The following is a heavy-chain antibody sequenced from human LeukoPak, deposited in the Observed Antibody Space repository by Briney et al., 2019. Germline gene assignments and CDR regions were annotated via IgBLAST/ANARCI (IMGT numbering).Heavy chain of an antibody. Sequence: PGGSLRLSCAASGFTFSSHWMTWIRQAPGKGLEWVASIKKDVDEKYYVDSVKGRFTISRDNAKNSLYLHMNSLRVEDTAVYYCARGTLTYDIFDYWGQGTLVTVSS. CDR3: ARGTLTYDIFDY. V-gene: IGHV3-7*01. D-gene: IGHD1-1*01. CDR2: IKKDVDEK. CDR1: GFTFSSHW. J-gene: IGHJ4*02.